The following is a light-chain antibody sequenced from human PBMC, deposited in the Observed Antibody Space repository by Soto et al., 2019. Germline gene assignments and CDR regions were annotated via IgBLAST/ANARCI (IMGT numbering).Light chain of an antibody. CDR3: QQYSSSPYT. V-gene: IGKV3-20*01. CDR2: GAS. Sequence: EMVLTQSPGTLSLSPGERATLSCRASQSVSSYLAWYQQKPGQAPRLLIYGASTRATGIPDRFSGSGSGTDFTLTISRLEPEDFKVYYCQQYSSSPYTFRQGTKLGIK. CDR1: QSVSSY. J-gene: IGKJ2*01.